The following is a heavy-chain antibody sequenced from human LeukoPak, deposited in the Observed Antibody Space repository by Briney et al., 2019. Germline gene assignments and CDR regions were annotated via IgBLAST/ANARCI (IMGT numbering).Heavy chain of an antibody. J-gene: IGHJ4*02. D-gene: IGHD6-13*01. CDR2: IFYSGGT. Sequence: SETLSLTCTVSGGSISTYYGTWIRQAPGKGLEWIGYIFYSGGTNYNSSLKSRVTLSIDTSKNQFSLELTSVTAADTAVYYCARIGAAGTRYYFDYWSQGTLVTVSS. CDR1: GGSISTYY. V-gene: IGHV4-59*01. CDR3: ARIGAAGTRYYFDY.